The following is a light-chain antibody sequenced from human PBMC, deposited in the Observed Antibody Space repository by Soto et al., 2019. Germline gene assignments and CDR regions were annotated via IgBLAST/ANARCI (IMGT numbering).Light chain of an antibody. CDR1: FNDVGGYNY. Sequence: QSALTQPPSASGSPGQSVTIYCTGTFNDVGGYNYVSWYQQHPGKAPKVIIYEVYKRPSGVPDRFSGSKSGKTASLTVSGLQADDEADYYCSSYVGNNNLVFGGGTKLTVL. J-gene: IGLJ3*02. CDR2: EVY. CDR3: SSYVGNNNLV. V-gene: IGLV2-8*01.